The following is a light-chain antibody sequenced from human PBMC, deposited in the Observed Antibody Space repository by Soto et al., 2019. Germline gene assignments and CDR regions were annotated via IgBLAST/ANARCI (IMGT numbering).Light chain of an antibody. Sequence: DIQMTQSPSTLSASVGYRFTITCRASQYIGDWLAWYQQKPGKAPKLLIYKTSSLQSGVPSRFSGSGSGTDFTLTISSLQPEDCAIYFCQQANSFPITFGQGTQREIK. V-gene: IGKV1-5*03. CDR2: KTS. CDR3: QQANSFPIT. J-gene: IGKJ5*01. CDR1: QYIGDW.